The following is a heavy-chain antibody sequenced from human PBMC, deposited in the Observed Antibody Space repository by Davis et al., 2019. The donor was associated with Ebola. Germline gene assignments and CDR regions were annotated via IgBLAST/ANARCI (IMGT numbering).Heavy chain of an antibody. CDR1: GGSFSGYY. V-gene: IGHV4-34*01. Sequence: SETLSLTCAVYGGSFSGYYWTWIRQPPGKGLEWIGEINHSGSTNYNPSLKSRVTISVDTSKNQFSLNLFSVTAADTAVYYCARWVVGANNHYYGMDVWGQGTTVTVSS. J-gene: IGHJ6*02. CDR2: INHSGST. D-gene: IGHD1-26*01. CDR3: ARWVVGANNHYYGMDV.